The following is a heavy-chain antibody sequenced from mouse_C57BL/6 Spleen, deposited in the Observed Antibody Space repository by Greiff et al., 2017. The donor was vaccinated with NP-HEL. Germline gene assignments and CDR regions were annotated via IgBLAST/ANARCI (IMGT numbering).Heavy chain of an antibody. CDR2: ISDGGSYT. Sequence: EVQRVESGGGLVKPGGSLKLSCAASGFTFSSYAMSWVRQTPEKRLEWVATISDGGSYTYYPDNVKGRFTISRDNAKNNLYLQMSHLKSEDTAMYYCARDDGYYGAYWGQGTLVTVSA. D-gene: IGHD2-3*01. V-gene: IGHV5-4*01. CDR3: ARDDGYYGAY. J-gene: IGHJ3*01. CDR1: GFTFSSYA.